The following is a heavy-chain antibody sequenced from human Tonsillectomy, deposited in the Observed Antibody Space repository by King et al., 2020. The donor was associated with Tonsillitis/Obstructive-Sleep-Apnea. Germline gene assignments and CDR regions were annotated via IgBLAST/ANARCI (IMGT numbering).Heavy chain of an antibody. CDR3: ARQGNYDSNGYADAFDI. J-gene: IGHJ3*02. D-gene: IGHD3-22*01. Sequence: VQLVESGGGVVQPGRSLRLSCAASGFTFSIYSIHWVRQAPGKGLEWVAVISYDGSNKYYADSVKGRFTISRDNSKNTLDLQMNRLRAEDTAVYYCARQGNYDSNGYADAFDIWGQGTMVTVSS. CDR1: GFTFSIYS. V-gene: IGHV3-30*04. CDR2: ISYDGSNK.